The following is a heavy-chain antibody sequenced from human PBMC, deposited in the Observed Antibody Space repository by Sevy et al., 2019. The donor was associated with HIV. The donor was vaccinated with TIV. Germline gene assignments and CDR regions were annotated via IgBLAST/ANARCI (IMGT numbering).Heavy chain of an antibody. CDR2: ISAYNGNT. V-gene: IGHV1-18*01. CDR3: ARERDYYGSGENWFDP. Sequence: ASVKVSCKASGYTFTSYGISWVRQAPGQGLEWMGWISAYNGNTNYAQKLQGSVTMTTDTSTSTAYMQLRSLRADDTAVYYCARERDYYGSGENWFDPWGQGTLVTVSS. J-gene: IGHJ5*02. CDR1: GYTFTSYG. D-gene: IGHD3-10*01.